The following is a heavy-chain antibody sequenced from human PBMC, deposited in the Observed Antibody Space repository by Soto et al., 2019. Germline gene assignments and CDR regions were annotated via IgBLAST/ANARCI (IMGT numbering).Heavy chain of an antibody. CDR3: ARLVAAGITYYFDS. J-gene: IGHJ4*02. CDR1: AFSLSTSGVG. Sequence: QITLKESGPPLVKPTQTLTLTCTFSAFSLSTSGVGVGWIRQPPGKALEWLTFIYWDDDKRYSPSLKSRLTITKDTSKNLVVLTMSSMDLLDTATYYCARLVAAGITYYFDSWGQGTLVTVSS. V-gene: IGHV2-5*02. CDR2: IYWDDDK. D-gene: IGHD2-21*01.